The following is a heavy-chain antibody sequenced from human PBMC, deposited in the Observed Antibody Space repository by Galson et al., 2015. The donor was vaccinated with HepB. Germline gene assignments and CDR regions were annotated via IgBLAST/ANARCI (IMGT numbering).Heavy chain of an antibody. CDR1: GYTFTTYG. J-gene: IGHJ4*02. D-gene: IGHD2/OR15-2a*01. CDR2: ISVYNGNR. Sequence: VKVSCKASGYTFTTYGISWLRQAPGQGLEWMGCISVYNGNRQYVQRFQGRFTMTEDTSTNTAYMELSRLRREDTAVYYCATDTGRLYFGDHRGGGAYWGQGTLVAVSS. V-gene: IGHV1-18*01. CDR3: ATDTGRLYFGDHRGGGAY.